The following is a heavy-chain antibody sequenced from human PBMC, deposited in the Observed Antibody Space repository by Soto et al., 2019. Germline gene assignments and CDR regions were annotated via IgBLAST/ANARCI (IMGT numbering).Heavy chain of an antibody. CDR1: GGSFSGYY. J-gene: IGHJ3*02. D-gene: IGHD2-15*01. Sequence: QVQLQQWGAGLLKPSETLSLSCAVYGGSFSGYYWSWIRQPPGKGLELIGEINHSGSTNYNPSLKSRVTISVDTSKNQFSLKLSSVTAADTAVYYCVRARYCSGGSCYRGAFDIWGQGTMVTVSS. V-gene: IGHV4-34*01. CDR3: VRARYCSGGSCYRGAFDI. CDR2: INHSGST.